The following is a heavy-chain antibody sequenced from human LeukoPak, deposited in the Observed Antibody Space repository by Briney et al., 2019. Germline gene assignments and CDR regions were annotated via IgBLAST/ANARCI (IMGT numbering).Heavy chain of an antibody. CDR2: ISSSSSYI. CDR3: ARAGVPAAINY. V-gene: IGHV3-21*01. Sequence: GGSLRLSCAASGFTFSSYSMKWVRQAPGKGLEWVSSISSSSSYIYYADSVKGRFTISRDNAKNSLYLQMNSLRAEDTAVYYCARAGVPAAINYWGQGTLVTVSS. D-gene: IGHD2-2*02. CDR1: GFTFSSYS. J-gene: IGHJ4*02.